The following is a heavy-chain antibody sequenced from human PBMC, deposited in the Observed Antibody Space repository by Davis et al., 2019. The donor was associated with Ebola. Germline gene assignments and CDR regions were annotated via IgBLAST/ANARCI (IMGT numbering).Heavy chain of an antibody. J-gene: IGHJ4*02. CDR1: GFTVSSNY. V-gene: IGHV3-66*01. Sequence: PGGSLRLSCAASGFTVSSNYMSWVRQAPGKGLEWVSVIYSGGSTYYADSVKGRFTISRDNSQNTLYLQMNSLSAEDTAVYYCAREEGLGDFWTGYLDNWGQGTLVTVSS. D-gene: IGHD3/OR15-3a*01. CDR2: IYSGGST. CDR3: AREEGLGDFWTGYLDN.